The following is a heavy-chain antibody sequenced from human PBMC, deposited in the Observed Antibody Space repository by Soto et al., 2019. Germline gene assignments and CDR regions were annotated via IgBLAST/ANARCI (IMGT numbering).Heavy chain of an antibody. D-gene: IGHD3-10*01. CDR3: ERGPVWFGELSWFDP. J-gene: IGHJ5*02. CDR2: ISAYNGNT. CDR1: GYTFTRSG. Sequence: GASVKVSCKASGYTFTRSGISWVRQAPGQGLEWMGWISAYNGNTNYAQKLQGRVTMTTDTSTSTAYMELRSLRSDDTAVYYCERGPVWFGELSWFDPWGQGTLVTVSS. V-gene: IGHV1-18*01.